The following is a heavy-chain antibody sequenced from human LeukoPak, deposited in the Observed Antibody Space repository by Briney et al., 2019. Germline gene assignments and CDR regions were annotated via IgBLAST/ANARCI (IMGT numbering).Heavy chain of an antibody. CDR2: IRSDGRT. CDR1: GFTLSSYW. D-gene: IGHD3-22*01. CDR3: ARAPSEIGGYYPEYFRH. J-gene: IGHJ1*01. Sequence: PGGSLRLSCAASGFTLSSYWMHWVRQAPGKGLVWVSGIRSDGRTNYADSVKGRCTISRDNAKNTVSLQMNGLRAEDTGVYYCARAPSEIGGYYPEYFRHWGQGTLVIVSS. V-gene: IGHV3-74*01.